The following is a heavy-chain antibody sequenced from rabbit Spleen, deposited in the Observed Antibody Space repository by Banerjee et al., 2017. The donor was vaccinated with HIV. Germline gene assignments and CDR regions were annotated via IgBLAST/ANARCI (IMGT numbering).Heavy chain of an antibody. Sequence: QEQLEESGGGLVKPEGSLTLTCTASGIDFSSYYYMCWVRQAPGKGLEWIGCIYTGYSVNTYYASWAKGRFTISKTSSTTVTLQMTSLTAADTATYFCARTLSTTTGYQLWGPGTLVTVS. J-gene: IGHJ4*01. CDR1: GIDFSSYYY. V-gene: IGHV1S45*01. D-gene: IGHD3-1*01. CDR2: IYTGYSVNT. CDR3: ARTLSTTTGYQL.